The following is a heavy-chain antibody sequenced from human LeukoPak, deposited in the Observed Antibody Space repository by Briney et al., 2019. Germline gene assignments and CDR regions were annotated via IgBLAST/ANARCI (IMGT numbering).Heavy chain of an antibody. CDR3: SRDRSSGWPTTVDY. J-gene: IGHJ4*02. V-gene: IGHV1-2*02. CDR1: GFIVTGYF. Sequence: GASVKVSCKASGFIVTGYFMHCVRQAPGQGLEYMGWINLNSGGTKFAQGFQGRVSMTSDTSIGVVYMELSSLRSDDTAVYYCSRDRSSGWPTTVDYWGQGTLVTVSS. CDR2: INLNSGGT. D-gene: IGHD6-19*01.